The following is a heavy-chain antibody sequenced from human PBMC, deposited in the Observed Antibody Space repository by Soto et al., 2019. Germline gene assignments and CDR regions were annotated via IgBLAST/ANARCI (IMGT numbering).Heavy chain of an antibody. CDR2: IFSNDEK. D-gene: IGHD2-21*02. Sequence: QVTLKESGPVLVKPTETLTLTCTVSGFSLSNARMGVSWIRQPPGKALEWLAHIFSNDEKSYSTSLKIRLTMGKDTSKSQVVLTMTNMDPVDTATYYCARIPAVVTAILNYGMDVWGQGTTVTVSS. CDR3: ARIPAVVTAILNYGMDV. V-gene: IGHV2-26*01. J-gene: IGHJ6*02. CDR1: GFSLSNARMG.